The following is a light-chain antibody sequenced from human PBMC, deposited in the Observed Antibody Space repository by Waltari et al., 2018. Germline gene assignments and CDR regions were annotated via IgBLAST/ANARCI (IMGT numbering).Light chain of an antibody. CDR2: DTS. V-gene: IGKV3-11*01. CDR3: QQRRNWPLT. Sequence: DIVLPQSPATLSLSPGQRANPSCRASQSVDMYLAWYQQEPGQAPRLLIYDTSNRAPDIPARFSGSRAETGFSLTISSLEPEDFAVYYCQQRRNWPLTFGGGTKVEIK. CDR1: QSVDMY. J-gene: IGKJ4*01.